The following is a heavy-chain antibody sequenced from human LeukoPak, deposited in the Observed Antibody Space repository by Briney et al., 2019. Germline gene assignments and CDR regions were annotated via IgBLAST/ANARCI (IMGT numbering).Heavy chain of an antibody. CDR1: GFTFSSYA. CDR2: ISGSGGRT. V-gene: IGHV3-23*01. J-gene: IGHJ6*02. CDR3: AQDLPGDPDDQYYGMDV. D-gene: IGHD4-17*01. Sequence: GASLRLSCAASGFTFSSYAMSWVRQAPGKGLECVSAISGSGGRTYYAASVKGRFTISRDNSKNTLHLQLNSLRAEDTALYYCAQDLPGDPDDQYYGMDVWGQGTTVTVSS.